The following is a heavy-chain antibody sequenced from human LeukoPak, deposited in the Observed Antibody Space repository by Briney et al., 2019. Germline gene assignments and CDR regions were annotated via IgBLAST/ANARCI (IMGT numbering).Heavy chain of an antibody. J-gene: IGHJ6*02. Sequence: GASVKVSCKASGYTFTGYYMHWVRQAPGQGLEWMGWINPNSGGTNYAQKFQGRVTMTRDTSISTAYMELSRLRSDDTAVYYCASEDFRSGWYVKFVGMDVWGQGTTVTVSS. D-gene: IGHD6-19*01. CDR1: GYTFTGYY. CDR2: INPNSGGT. V-gene: IGHV1-2*02. CDR3: ASEDFRSGWYVKFVGMDV.